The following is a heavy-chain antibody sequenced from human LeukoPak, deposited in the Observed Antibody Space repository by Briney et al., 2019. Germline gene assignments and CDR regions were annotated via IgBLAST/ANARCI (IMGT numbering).Heavy chain of an antibody. CDR1: GGSISGGSYY. Sequence: SETLSLTCTVSGGSISGGSYYWGWVRQTPGKGLEWIGSISYSGSTYYNPSLKSRLTISVDTSNIQFSLKLSSMTAADTAIYYCVSPYLINWGQGTLVTVSS. V-gene: IGHV4-39*01. CDR3: VSPYLIN. CDR2: ISYSGST. J-gene: IGHJ4*02.